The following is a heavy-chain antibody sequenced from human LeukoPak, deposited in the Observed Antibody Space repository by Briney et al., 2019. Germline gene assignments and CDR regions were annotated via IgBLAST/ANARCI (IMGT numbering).Heavy chain of an antibody. CDR1: GGSFSGYY. J-gene: IGHJ4*02. D-gene: IGHD2-21*02. V-gene: IGHV3-11*04. CDR3: ARDTAGDY. Sequence: LSLTCAVYGGSFSGYYWSWIRQAPGKGLEWVSYISSSSSTIYYADSVKGRFTISRDNAKNSLYLQMNSLRPEDTAVYYCARDTAGDYWGQGTLVTVSS. CDR2: ISSSSSTI.